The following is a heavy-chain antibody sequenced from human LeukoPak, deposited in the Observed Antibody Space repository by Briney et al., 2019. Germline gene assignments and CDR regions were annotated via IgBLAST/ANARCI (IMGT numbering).Heavy chain of an antibody. Sequence: GGSLRLSCAASGFTFSSYSMNWLRQAPGKGLEWVSSISSSSSYIYYADSVKGRFTISRDNAKNSLYLQMNSLRAEDTAVYYCASPIAAAGIEEAEFDYWGQGTLVTVSS. CDR3: ASPIAAAGIEEAEFDY. CDR2: ISSSSSYI. V-gene: IGHV3-21*01. J-gene: IGHJ4*02. CDR1: GFTFSSYS. D-gene: IGHD6-13*01.